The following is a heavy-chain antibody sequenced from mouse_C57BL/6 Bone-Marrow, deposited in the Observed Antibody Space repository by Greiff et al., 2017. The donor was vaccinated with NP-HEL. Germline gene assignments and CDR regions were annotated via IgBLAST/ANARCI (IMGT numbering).Heavy chain of an antibody. Sequence: VQLQQSGAELVKPGASVKLSCTASGFNITDYYMHWVKQRTEQGLEWIGRIDPEDGETKYAPKFQGKATMTADTSSNTAYLQLSSLTSEDTAVYSCASRYYGSSSFAYWGQGTLVTVSA. CDR2: IDPEDGET. CDR1: GFNITDYY. V-gene: IGHV14-2*01. D-gene: IGHD1-1*01. CDR3: ASRYYGSSSFAY. J-gene: IGHJ3*01.